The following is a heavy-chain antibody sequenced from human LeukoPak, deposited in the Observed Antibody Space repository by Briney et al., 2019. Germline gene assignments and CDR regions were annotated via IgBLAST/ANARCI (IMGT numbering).Heavy chain of an antibody. CDR3: ARSLRGSGTYAIDY. Sequence: KPSETLSLTCTVSGDSVSSSPYYWAWIRQPPGKGLEWIGSVSYRGTTYYKPSLRSRVTISVDTSNNQFSLILSSVTAADTALYYCARSLRGSGTYAIDYWAREPWSPSPQ. CDR2: VSYRGTT. V-gene: IGHV4-39*01. CDR1: GDSVSSSPYY. D-gene: IGHD1-26*01. J-gene: IGHJ4*02.